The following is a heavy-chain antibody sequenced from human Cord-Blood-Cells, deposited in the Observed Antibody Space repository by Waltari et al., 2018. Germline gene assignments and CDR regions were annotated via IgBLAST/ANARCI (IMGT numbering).Heavy chain of an antibody. CDR1: GGSISSHY. CDR2: IYYSGST. J-gene: IGHJ3*02. D-gene: IGHD3-22*01. CDR3: ARGGLAKTYCYDSSGYTDDAFDI. Sequence: QVQLQEPVPGLVKPSETLSLTCTVSGGSISSHYWSWIRPPPGQGLEWLGYIYYSGSTNYNPSLKSRVTISVDTSKNQFSLKLSSVTAADTAVYYCARGGLAKTYCYDSSGYTDDAFDIWGQGTMVTVSS. V-gene: IGHV4-59*11.